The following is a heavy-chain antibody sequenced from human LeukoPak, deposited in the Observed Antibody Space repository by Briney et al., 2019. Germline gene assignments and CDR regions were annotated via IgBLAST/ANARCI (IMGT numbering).Heavy chain of an antibody. Sequence: PGGSLRLSCAASGFTFSSYAMHWVRQAPGKGLEWVAVISYDGSNKYYADSVKGRFTISRDNSKNTLYLQMNSLRAEDTAVYYCARRPRSWVDAFDIWGQGTMVTVSS. CDR1: GFTFSSYA. CDR2: ISYDGSNK. J-gene: IGHJ3*02. D-gene: IGHD6-13*01. CDR3: ARRPRSWVDAFDI. V-gene: IGHV3-30*04.